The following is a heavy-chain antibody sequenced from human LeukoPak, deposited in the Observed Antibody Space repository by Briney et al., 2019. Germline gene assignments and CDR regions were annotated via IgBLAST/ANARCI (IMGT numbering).Heavy chain of an antibody. CDR2: IYYSGST. D-gene: IGHD2-2*01. CDR3: ARLYHTHFDY. Sequence: SETLSLTCTVSGGSISSYYWSWIRQPPGKGLEWIGYIYYSGSTNYNPSLKSRVTISLDTSRNQFSLKLSSVTAADTAVYYCARLYHTHFDYWGQGTLVTVSS. J-gene: IGHJ4*02. V-gene: IGHV4-59*08. CDR1: GGSISSYY.